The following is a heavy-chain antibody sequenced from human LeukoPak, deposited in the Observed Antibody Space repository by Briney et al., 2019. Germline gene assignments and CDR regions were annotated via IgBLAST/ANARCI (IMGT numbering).Heavy chain of an antibody. V-gene: IGHV1-18*01. CDR3: ARGSTIFGVVLNWFDP. CDR2: ISGYNGNT. Sequence: ASVKVSRKASGYTFTSYGISWVRQAPGQGLEWMGWISGYNGNTNYAQKFQGRVTMTTDTSTSTAYMELRSLRSDDTAVYYCARGSTIFGVVLNWFDPWGQGTLVAVSS. J-gene: IGHJ5*02. CDR1: GYTFTSYG. D-gene: IGHD3-3*01.